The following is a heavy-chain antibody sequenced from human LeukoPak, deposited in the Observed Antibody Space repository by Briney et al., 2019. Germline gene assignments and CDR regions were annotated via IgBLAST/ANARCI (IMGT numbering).Heavy chain of an antibody. CDR1: GFTFSSYA. Sequence: GGSLRLSCAASGFTFSSYAMSWVRQAPGKGLEWVSAISGSGGYTYYADSVKGRFTISRDNSKNTLYLQMNSLRAEDTAAYYCAKVLAASGPYYFDYWGQGTLVTVSS. V-gene: IGHV3-23*01. J-gene: IGHJ4*02. CDR3: AKVLAASGPYYFDY. D-gene: IGHD6-13*01. CDR2: ISGSGGYT.